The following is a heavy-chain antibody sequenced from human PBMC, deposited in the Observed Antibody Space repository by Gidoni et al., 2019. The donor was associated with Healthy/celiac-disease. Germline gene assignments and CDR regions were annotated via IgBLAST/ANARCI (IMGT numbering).Heavy chain of an antibody. V-gene: IGHV2-5*02. D-gene: IGHD3-22*01. Sequence: HITLQESGPTLVKPTQTLPLTCPFSGFSLSPIGVGVCWLRQPPGKALEWLALIYWDDDKRYSQSLKSRLTITKENSKNQVVLKMTNMDPVDTATYYCAHRRAGSSGLNTGFDYWGQGTLVTVSS. CDR1: GFSLSPIGVG. J-gene: IGHJ4*02. CDR2: IYWDDDK. CDR3: AHRRAGSSGLNTGFDY.